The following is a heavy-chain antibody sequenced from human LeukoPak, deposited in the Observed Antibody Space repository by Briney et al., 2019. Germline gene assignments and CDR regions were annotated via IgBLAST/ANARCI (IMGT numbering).Heavy chain of an antibody. Sequence: SETLSLTCAVYGGSFSGYYWSWIRQPPGKGLEWIGRIYTSGSTNYNPSLKSRVTMSVDTSKNQFSLKLSSVTAADTAVYYCARETYYYDSSGYYSWFDPWGQGTLVTVSS. CDR3: ARETYYYDSSGYYSWFDP. D-gene: IGHD3-22*01. V-gene: IGHV4-59*10. J-gene: IGHJ5*02. CDR2: IYTSGST. CDR1: GGSFSGYY.